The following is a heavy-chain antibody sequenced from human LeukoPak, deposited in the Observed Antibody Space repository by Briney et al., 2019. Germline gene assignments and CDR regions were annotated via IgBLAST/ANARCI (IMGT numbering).Heavy chain of an antibody. CDR2: VHYIGST. CDR3: ARDYGGNSYFDY. D-gene: IGHD4-23*01. Sequence: SETLSLTCTVSGGSVSSSSYFWGWMRQPPGKGLEWIGSVHYIGSTYYNPSLRDRVTMSFDKSKTQFSLKLSSVTAADTAVYYCARDYGGNSYFDYWGQGILVTVSS. J-gene: IGHJ4*02. CDR1: GGSVSSSSYF. V-gene: IGHV4-39*07.